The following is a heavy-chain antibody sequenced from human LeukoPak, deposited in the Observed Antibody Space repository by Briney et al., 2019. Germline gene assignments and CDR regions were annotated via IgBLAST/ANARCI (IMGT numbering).Heavy chain of an antibody. D-gene: IGHD2-15*01. CDR2: ISSRGSTI. CDR3: ARVPYCSGGSCCSGYFDY. J-gene: IGHJ4*02. CDR1: GFTFSDYY. V-gene: IGHV3-11*01. Sequence: PGGSLRLSCAASGFTFSDYYMSWVREAPGEGLEWVSCISSRGSTIYYADSVKGRFTSSRDNAKNSLYLQMNSLRAEDTAVYYCARVPYCSGGSCCSGYFDYWGQGTLVTVSS.